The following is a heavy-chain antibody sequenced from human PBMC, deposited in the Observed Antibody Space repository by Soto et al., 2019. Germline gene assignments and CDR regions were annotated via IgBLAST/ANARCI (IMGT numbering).Heavy chain of an antibody. CDR3: GRYLPLISCRPGGWFDP. Sequence: EVQLVESGGDLVQPGGSLSLSCAAFGFPFSRYCMSWVRQAPGKGLEWVAKIQQDGSEKSYVDSVKGRFSVSRDNAKNSLYLQLNSLRAEDTAVYFGGRYLPLISCRPGGWFDPWGQGTLVTVSS. V-gene: IGHV3-7*01. J-gene: IGHJ5*02. CDR2: IQQDGSEK. D-gene: IGHD6-6*01. CDR1: GFPFSRYC.